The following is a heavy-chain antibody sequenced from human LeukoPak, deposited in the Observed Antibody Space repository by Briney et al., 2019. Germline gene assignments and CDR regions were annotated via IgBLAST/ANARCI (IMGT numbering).Heavy chain of an antibody. D-gene: IGHD1-26*01. CDR1: GFVFTIYT. CDR2: ISGSGNGFSI. V-gene: IGHV3-64D*06. J-gene: IGHJ4*02. Sequence: GGFLRLSCSASGFVFTIYTMYWVRQAPGKGPEYVSTISGSGNGFSIYYADSVKGRFTISRDDSKSILYLQMNGLRSEDTAVYYCVKDFGRIRGTPDSWGQGTLVTVSS. CDR3: VKDFGRIRGTPDS.